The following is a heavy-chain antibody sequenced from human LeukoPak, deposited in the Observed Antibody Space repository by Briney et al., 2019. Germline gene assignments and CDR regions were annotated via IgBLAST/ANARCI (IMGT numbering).Heavy chain of an antibody. CDR1: GYSFTSYW. D-gene: IGHD6-13*01. Sequence: PGESLKISCKGSGYSFTSYWIGWVRQMPGKGLEWMGIIYPGDSDTRYSPSFQGQVTISADKSISTAYLQWSSLKASDTAMYYCARLHTPAAAGTAYTIKRHGYYYGMDVWGQGTTVTVSS. CDR3: ARLHTPAAAGTAYTIKRHGYYYGMDV. CDR2: IYPGDSDT. V-gene: IGHV5-51*01. J-gene: IGHJ6*02.